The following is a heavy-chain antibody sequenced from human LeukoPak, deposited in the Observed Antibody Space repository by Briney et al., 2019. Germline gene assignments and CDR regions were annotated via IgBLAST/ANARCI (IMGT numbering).Heavy chain of an antibody. J-gene: IGHJ5*02. CDR3: VRGLMTTVNWFDP. CDR1: GFTFSSYS. V-gene: IGHV3-21*01. D-gene: IGHD4-17*01. CDR2: ISSSSSYI. Sequence: PGGSLRLSCAASGFTFSSYSMNWVRQAPGKGLEWVSSISSSSSYIYYADSVKGRFTISRDNAKNSLYLQMNSLRAEDTAVYYCVRGLMTTVNWFDPWGQGTLVTVSS.